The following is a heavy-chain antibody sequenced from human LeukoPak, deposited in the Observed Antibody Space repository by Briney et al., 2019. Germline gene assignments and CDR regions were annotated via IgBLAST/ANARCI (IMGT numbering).Heavy chain of an antibody. CDR1: RFSFSSHS. J-gene: IGHJ4*02. V-gene: IGHV3-48*01. CDR2: ISDDTYNI. CDR3: ARHMRASQYYFDY. Sequence: PGGSLRLSCAASRFSFSSHSMSWVHQAPGRGLEWVSFISDDTYNIYYADSVRGRFTVSRDNAKNSLCLQMNSLRAEDTAVYYCARHMRASQYYFDYWGQGTLVTVSS. D-gene: IGHD2-21*01.